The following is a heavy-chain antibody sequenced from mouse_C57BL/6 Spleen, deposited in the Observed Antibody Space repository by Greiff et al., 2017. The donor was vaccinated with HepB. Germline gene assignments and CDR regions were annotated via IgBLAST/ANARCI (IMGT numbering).Heavy chain of an antibody. CDR2: IDPANGDT. Sequence: EVQLQQSGAELVRPGASVKLSCTASGFNIKDDYMHWVKQRPEQGLEWIGWIDPANGDTEYASKFQGKAPITADTSSNTAYLQLSSLTSEDTAVYYCTSGEAYWGQGTLVTVSA. J-gene: IGHJ3*01. V-gene: IGHV14-4*01. CDR3: TSGEAY. CDR1: GFNIKDDY.